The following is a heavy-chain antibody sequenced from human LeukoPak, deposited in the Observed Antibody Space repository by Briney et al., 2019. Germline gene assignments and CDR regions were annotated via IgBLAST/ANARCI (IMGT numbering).Heavy chain of an antibody. CDR1: GGSISSSSYF. Sequence: SEALSLTCTVSGGSISSSSYFWGWIRQPPGKGLEWIGGIYYSGSTCYNPSLKSRVTISVDTSNNQFSLKLSSVTAADTAVYYCARRMTPTRSLDYWGQGTLVTVSS. D-gene: IGHD2-15*01. J-gene: IGHJ4*02. CDR2: IYYSGST. V-gene: IGHV4-39*01. CDR3: ARRMTPTRSLDY.